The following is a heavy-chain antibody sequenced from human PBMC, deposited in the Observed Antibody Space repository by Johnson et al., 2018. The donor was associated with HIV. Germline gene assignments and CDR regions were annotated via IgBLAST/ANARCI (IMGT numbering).Heavy chain of an antibody. D-gene: IGHD3-22*01. CDR2: IWYDGSNK. CDR1: GFTFSNAW. Sequence: QVQLVESGGGVVQPGRSLRLSCAASGFTFSNAWMSWVRQAPGKGLEWVSGIWYDGSNKYYTDSVKGRFTISRDNSKNTLFLQMNSMRAEDTAVYYCAKGDYYDSRAAFDIWGQGTMVTVSS. J-gene: IGHJ3*02. V-gene: IGHV3-33*06. CDR3: AKGDYYDSRAAFDI.